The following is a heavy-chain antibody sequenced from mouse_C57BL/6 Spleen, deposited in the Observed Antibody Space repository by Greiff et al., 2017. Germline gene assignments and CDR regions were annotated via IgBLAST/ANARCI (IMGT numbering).Heavy chain of an antibody. V-gene: IGHV1-72*01. Sequence: VKLQQSGAELVKPGASVKLSCKASGYTFTSYWMHWVKQRPGRGLEWIGRIDPNSGGTKYNEKFKSKATLTVDKPSSTAYMQLSSLTSEDSAVYYCARPLYYGSSRAWFAYWGQGTLVTVSA. D-gene: IGHD1-1*01. J-gene: IGHJ3*01. CDR2: IDPNSGGT. CDR3: ARPLYYGSSRAWFAY. CDR1: GYTFTSYW.